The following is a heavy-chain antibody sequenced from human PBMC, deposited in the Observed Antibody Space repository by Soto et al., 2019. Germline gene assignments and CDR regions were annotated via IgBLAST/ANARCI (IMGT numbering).Heavy chain of an antibody. CDR3: AKDLSGYGDDEGFDY. CDR2: ISYDGSTT. V-gene: IGHV3-30*18. CDR1: GFTFSSYG. J-gene: IGHJ4*02. Sequence: QVQLVESGGGVVQPGRSLRLSCAASGFTFSSYGMHWVRQAPGKGLEWVAVISYDGSTTYYADSVKGRITISRDNSKNTLYPQMHRMRAEDMAVYYCAKDLSGYGDDEGFDYWGQGTPVTVSS. D-gene: IGHD4-17*01.